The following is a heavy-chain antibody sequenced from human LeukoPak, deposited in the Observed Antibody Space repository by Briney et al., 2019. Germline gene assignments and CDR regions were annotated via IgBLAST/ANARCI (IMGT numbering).Heavy chain of an antibody. CDR2: ISSSSSYI. Sequence: GGSLRLSCAASGFTFSSYSMNWVRQAPGKGLEWVSSISSSSSYIYYADSVKGRFTISRDNAKNSLYLQMNSLGAEDTAVYYCARADVIKVTTIDYWGQGTLVTVSS. CDR1: GFTFSSYS. D-gene: IGHD1-1*01. J-gene: IGHJ4*02. V-gene: IGHV3-21*01. CDR3: ARADVIKVTTIDY.